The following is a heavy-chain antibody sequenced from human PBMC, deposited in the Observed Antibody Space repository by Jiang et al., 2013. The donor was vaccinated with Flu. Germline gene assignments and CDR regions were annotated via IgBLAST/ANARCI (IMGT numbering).Heavy chain of an antibody. J-gene: IGHJ4*02. CDR1: GGSISSSSYY. CDR2: IYYSGST. CDR3: ARHHQVKGEDY. V-gene: IGHV4-39*01. D-gene: IGHD3-16*01. Sequence: GSGLVKPSETLSLTCTVSGGSISSSSYYWGWIRQPPGKGLEWIGSIYYSGSTYYNPSLKSRVTISVDTSKNQFSLKLSSVTATDTAVYYCARHHQVKGEDYWGQGTLVTVSS.